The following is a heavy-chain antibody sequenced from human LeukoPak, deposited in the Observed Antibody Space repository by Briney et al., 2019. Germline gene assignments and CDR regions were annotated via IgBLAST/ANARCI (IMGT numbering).Heavy chain of an antibody. CDR3: ARDQGSLTRSWYTGY. Sequence: ASVKVPCKASGYTFTGYHIHWVRQAPGQGLGWMGRINPYSGDTNFAQKFQGRVTMTRDTSITTAYMDLSSLTPDDTAAYFCARDQGSLTRSWYTGYWGQGTQVTVSS. D-gene: IGHD6-13*01. J-gene: IGHJ4*02. CDR1: GYTFTGYH. CDR2: INPYSGDT. V-gene: IGHV1-2*06.